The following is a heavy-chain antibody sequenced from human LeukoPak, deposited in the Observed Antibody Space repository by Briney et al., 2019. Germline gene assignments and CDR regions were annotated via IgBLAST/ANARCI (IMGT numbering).Heavy chain of an antibody. V-gene: IGHV3-48*03. Sequence: GGSLRLSCVASGFTLSAYDMNWVRQAPGKGLEWVSFIGSSASLIYYADSVKGRFTISRDNSKNTLYLQMNSLRAEDTAVYYCARVIAARERAWFGELRLYYYSYIDVWGKGTTVTISS. J-gene: IGHJ6*03. D-gene: IGHD3-10*01. CDR2: IGSSASLI. CDR3: ARVIAARERAWFGELRLYYYSYIDV. CDR1: GFTLSAYD.